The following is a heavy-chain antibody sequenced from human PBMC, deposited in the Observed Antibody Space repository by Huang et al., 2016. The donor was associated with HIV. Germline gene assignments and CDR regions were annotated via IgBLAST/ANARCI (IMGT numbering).Heavy chain of an antibody. J-gene: IGHJ5*02. D-gene: IGHD6-13*01. CDR2: IYYSGTT. CDR3: ARHREGIGGAGRWVWFDP. Sequence: QVQLQESGPGLVKASETLSLACSVSGGSISSDTSYWGWIRQPPGEGLEWIGSIYYSGTTYDNPSRESRVTISVDTSKNRFSLRLTSVTAADTAIYYCARHREGIGGAGRWVWFDPWGQGTRVIVSS. V-gene: IGHV4-39*01. CDR1: GGSISSDTSY.